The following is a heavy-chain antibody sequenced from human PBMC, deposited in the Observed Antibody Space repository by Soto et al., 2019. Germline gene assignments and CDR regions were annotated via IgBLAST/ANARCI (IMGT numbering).Heavy chain of an antibody. CDR2: IIPILGIA. D-gene: IGHD2-15*01. V-gene: IGHV1-69*02. J-gene: IGHJ6*03. CDR1: GGTFSSYT. Sequence: ASVKVSCKASGGTFSSYTISWVRQAPGQGLEWMGRIIPILGIADYAQKFQGRVTITADKSTSTAYMELSSLRSEDTAVYYCARGPPHCSGGSCYQKTQIYYYYYMDVWGNGTTVTVSS. CDR3: ARGPPHCSGGSCYQKTQIYYYYYMDV.